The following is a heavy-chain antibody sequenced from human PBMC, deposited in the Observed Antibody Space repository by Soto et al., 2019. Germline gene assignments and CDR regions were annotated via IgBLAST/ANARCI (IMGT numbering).Heavy chain of an antibody. V-gene: IGHV1-2*02. Sequence: QVQLEQSGAAVKKPGASVRVSCKASGYSFSDYYIHWVRQAPGQGLEWMGWIVPNNGGTKYAQKFQDRVTMTRDTSITSDDMELSRLRSDATAVYYCARGTFDSSDNYFAGWFDTWGQVPLVTVSS. D-gene: IGHD3-22*01. CDR1: GYSFSDYY. CDR2: IVPNNGGT. CDR3: ARGTFDSSDNYFAGWFDT. J-gene: IGHJ5*02.